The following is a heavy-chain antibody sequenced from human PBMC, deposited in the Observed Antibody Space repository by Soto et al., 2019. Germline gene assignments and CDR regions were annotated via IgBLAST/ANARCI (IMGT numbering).Heavy chain of an antibody. D-gene: IGHD5-18*01. V-gene: IGHV4-59*08. Sequence: TSETLSLTCTVSGGSISSYYWSWIRQPPGKGLEWIGYIYYSGSTNYNPSLKSRVTISVDTSKNQFSLKLSSVTAADTAVYYCARGDTAMDGYYYYGMDVWGQGTTVTVSS. CDR2: IYYSGST. J-gene: IGHJ6*02. CDR1: GGSISSYY. CDR3: ARGDTAMDGYYYYGMDV.